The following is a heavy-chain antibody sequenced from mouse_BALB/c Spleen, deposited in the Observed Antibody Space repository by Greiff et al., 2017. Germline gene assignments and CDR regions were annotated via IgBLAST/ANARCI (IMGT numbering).Heavy chain of an antibody. Sequence: QVQLQQPGAELVKPGTSVKLSCKASGYNFTSYWINWVKLRPGQGLEWIGDIYPGSGSTNYNEKFKSKATLTVDTSSSTAYMQLSSLASEDSALYYCARPSYGYDSWFAYWGQGTLVTVSA. D-gene: IGHD2-2*01. V-gene: IGHV1-55*01. J-gene: IGHJ3*01. CDR1: GYNFTSYW. CDR2: IYPGSGST. CDR3: ARPSYGYDSWFAY.